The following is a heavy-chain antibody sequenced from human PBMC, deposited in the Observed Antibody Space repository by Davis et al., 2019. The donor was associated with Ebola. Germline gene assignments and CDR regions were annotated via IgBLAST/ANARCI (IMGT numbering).Heavy chain of an antibody. V-gene: IGHV3-30-3*01. J-gene: IGHJ2*01. CDR3: ARAPAAYLYWYFDL. D-gene: IGHD6-13*01. CDR1: GFTFSSYA. CDR2: ISYDGSNK. Sequence: PGGSLRLSCAASGFTFSSYAMHWVRQAPGKGLEWVAVISYDGSNKYYADSVKGRFTISRDNSKNTLYLQMNSLRAEDTAVYYCARAPAAYLYWYFDLWGRGTLVTVSS.